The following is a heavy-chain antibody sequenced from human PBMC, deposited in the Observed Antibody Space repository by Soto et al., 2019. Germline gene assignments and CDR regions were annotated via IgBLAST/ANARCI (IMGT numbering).Heavy chain of an antibody. D-gene: IGHD3-22*01. V-gene: IGHV4-31*03. CDR2: IYYSGST. J-gene: IGHJ6*02. CDR1: GGSISSGGYY. Sequence: SETLSLTCTVSGGSISSGGYYWSWIRQHPGKGLEWIGYIYYSGSTYYNPSLKSRVTISVDTSKNQFSLKLSSVTAADTAVYYCARDSRYYYVSSGYSPIYYGMDVWGQGTTVPVSS. CDR3: ARDSRYYYVSSGYSPIYYGMDV.